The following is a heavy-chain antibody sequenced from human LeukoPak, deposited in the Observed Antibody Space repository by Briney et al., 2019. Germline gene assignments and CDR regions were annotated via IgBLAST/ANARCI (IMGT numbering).Heavy chain of an antibody. CDR1: GFTFSNYA. CDR3: AKDSRYCSGGSCLPYYYYYMDV. J-gene: IGHJ6*03. V-gene: IGHV3-23*01. D-gene: IGHD2-15*01. CDR2: ISGSGAYT. Sequence: GGSLRLSCAASGFTFSNYAMSWVRQAPGKGLEWVSGISGSGAYTYYADSVKGRFTISRDDSKNTLYLQMNSLRAEDTAVYYCAKDSRYCSGGSCLPYYYYYMDVWGKGTTVTISS.